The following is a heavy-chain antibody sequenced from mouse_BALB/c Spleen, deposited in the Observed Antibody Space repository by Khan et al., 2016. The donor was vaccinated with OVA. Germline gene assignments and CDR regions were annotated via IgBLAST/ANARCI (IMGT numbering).Heavy chain of an antibody. CDR3: ARIPTFITTALDY. CDR2: ITTGGGNT. Sequence: EVQLVESGGGLVQPGGSLKLSCAASGFTFSSNTMPWVRQTPEKRLEWVAYITTGGGNTYYPDTVKGRFTISRDNAKNTLYLQMSSLKSEDTAMCSCARIPTFITTALDYWGQGTSVTVSS. CDR1: GFTFSSNT. V-gene: IGHV5-12-2*01. J-gene: IGHJ4*01. D-gene: IGHD1-2*01.